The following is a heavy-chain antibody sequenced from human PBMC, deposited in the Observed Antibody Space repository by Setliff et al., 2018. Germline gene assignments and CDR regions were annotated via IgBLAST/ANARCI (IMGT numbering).Heavy chain of an antibody. CDR1: GRTFSDYY. D-gene: IGHD6-6*01. V-gene: IGHV4-34*01. Sequence: PSETLSLTCAAYGRTFSDYYWTWTRQPPGKGLEWVGEINHRGSTTYNPSLKSRVTISVDTSKDQFSLKVIPMTAADTAVYYCARGRNIAARLLDSWGQGTLVTVSS. CDR2: INHRGST. CDR3: ARGRNIAARLLDS. J-gene: IGHJ4*02.